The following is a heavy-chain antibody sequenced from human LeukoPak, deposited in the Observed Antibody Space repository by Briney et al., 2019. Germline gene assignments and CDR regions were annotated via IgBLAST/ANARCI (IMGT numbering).Heavy chain of an antibody. CDR3: AKGGRKAPADYYYMDV. Sequence: GGSLRLSCAASGFTFDDYAMHWVRQAPGKGLEWVSGISWNSGSIGYADSVKGRFTISRDNAKNSLYLQMNSLRAEDTALYYCAKGGRKAPADYYYMDVWGKGTTVTVSS. CDR2: ISWNSGSI. V-gene: IGHV3-9*01. CDR1: GFTFDDYA. J-gene: IGHJ6*03. D-gene: IGHD1-26*01.